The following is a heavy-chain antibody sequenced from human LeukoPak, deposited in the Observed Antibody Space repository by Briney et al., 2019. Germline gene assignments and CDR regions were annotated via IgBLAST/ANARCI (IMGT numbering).Heavy chain of an antibody. D-gene: IGHD3-10*01. CDR2: INSDGSST. CDR1: GFTFSAFW. CDR3: AREDWFHFDY. J-gene: IGHJ4*02. V-gene: IGHV3-74*01. Sequence: GGSLRLSCAASGFTFSAFWMHWVRQAPGKGQVWVSRINSDGSSTTYADSVKGRFTVSRDNAKNTLYLQMDSLRAEDSAVYYCAREDWFHFDYWGQGTLVTVSS.